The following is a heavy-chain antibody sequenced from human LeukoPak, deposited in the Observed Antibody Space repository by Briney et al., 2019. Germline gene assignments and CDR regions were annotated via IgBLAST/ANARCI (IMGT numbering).Heavy chain of an antibody. Sequence: SQPLSLTCTVSGGSISSDNYRWSWIRQPPGKGLEWIGYINYSGSTYYNPSLKSRVTISVDTSKNHFSLRLSSVTAADTAVYYCARYGSGSTWFDPWGQGTLVTVSS. CDR2: INYSGST. J-gene: IGHJ5*02. D-gene: IGHD3-10*01. V-gene: IGHV4-30-4*01. CDR1: GGSISSDNYR. CDR3: ARYGSGSTWFDP.